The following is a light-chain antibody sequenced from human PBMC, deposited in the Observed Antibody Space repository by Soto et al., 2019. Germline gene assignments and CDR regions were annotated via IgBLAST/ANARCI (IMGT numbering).Light chain of an antibody. CDR3: QQYGGSPQT. V-gene: IGKV3-20*01. CDR2: GAS. CDR1: QSVSKY. J-gene: IGKJ1*01. Sequence: EIVLTQSPGTLALSPGEGATLSCRASQSVSKYLAWYQQKPGQAPRLLIYGASSRATGIPDSFSGSGSGTDFTLTISRLEPEDLSVYCCQQYGGSPQTFGQETKVEI.